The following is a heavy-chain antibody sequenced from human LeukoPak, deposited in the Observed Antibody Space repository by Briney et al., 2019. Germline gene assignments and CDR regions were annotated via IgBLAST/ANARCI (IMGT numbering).Heavy chain of an antibody. Sequence: PGGSLRLSCAVSGTTFSSYCMHWVRQDPGRGLLWVSRINTQGTYTNYADSVKGRFTISRDNSKNTLYLQMNSLRAEDTAVYYCANIPGFSNWFDPWGQGTLVTVSS. CDR3: ANIPGFSNWFDP. V-gene: IGHV3-74*01. D-gene: IGHD1/OR15-1a*01. J-gene: IGHJ5*02. CDR2: INTQGTYT. CDR1: GTTFSSYC.